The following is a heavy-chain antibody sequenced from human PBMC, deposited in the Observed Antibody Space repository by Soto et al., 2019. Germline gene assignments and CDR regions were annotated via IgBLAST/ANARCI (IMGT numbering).Heavy chain of an antibody. CDR2: IYSGGST. CDR1: GFTVSSNY. CDR3: GRDKAVGATDY. J-gene: IGHJ4*02. Sequence: EVQLVESGGGLVQPGGSLRLSCAASGFTVSSNYMSCVRQAPGKGLEWVAVIYSGGSTYYADSMKGRFIISRDNSENTLFLQMNSLRAEDTAVYYCGRDKAVGATDYWGQGTLVTVS. V-gene: IGHV3-66*01. D-gene: IGHD1-26*01.